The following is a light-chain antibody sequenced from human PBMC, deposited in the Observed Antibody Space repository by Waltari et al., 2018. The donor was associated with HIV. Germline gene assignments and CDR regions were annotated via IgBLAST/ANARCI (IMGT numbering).Light chain of an antibody. J-gene: IGLJ3*02. CDR1: SSDVGSYNV. CDR3: CSYTGSTTWV. V-gene: IGLV2-23*01. CDR2: EDN. Sequence: QSALTQPASVSGSPGQSITISCTGTSSDVGSYNVVSWYQQHPGKAPKLMIYEDNKRPSGVSNRLSGSTSGNTASLTISGLQAEDEADYYCCSYTGSTTWVFGGGTKLTVL.